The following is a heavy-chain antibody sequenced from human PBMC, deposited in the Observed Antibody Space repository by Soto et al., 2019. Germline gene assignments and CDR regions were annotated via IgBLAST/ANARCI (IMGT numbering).Heavy chain of an antibody. CDR2: IYPTGST. CDR3: ARATGTLRSRNCDY. V-gene: IGHV4-31*03. J-gene: IGHJ4*02. CDR1: GGSISTVGHY. D-gene: IGHD1-1*01. Sequence: QVQLQESGPKLVKPSQTLSLTCSVSGGSISTVGHYWTWIRQPPGKGLEWIGSIYPTGSTYYSKSLRSRLTMSVDTSKGQFSLRLSSVTAADTAVYYCARATGTLRSRNCDYWGQGSLVTVSS.